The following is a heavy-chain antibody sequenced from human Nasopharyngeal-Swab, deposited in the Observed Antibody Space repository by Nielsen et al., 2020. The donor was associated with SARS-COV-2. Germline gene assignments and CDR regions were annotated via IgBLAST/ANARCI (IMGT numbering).Heavy chain of an antibody. V-gene: IGHV4-59*01. CDR2: IYYSGST. D-gene: IGHD3-9*01. CDR1: GGSISSYY. CDR3: ARISPSYYDILTGYYGYYYMDV. Sequence: SETLSLTCTVSGGSISSYYWSWIRQPPGKGLEWIGYIYYSGSTNYNPSLKSRVTISVDTSKNQSSLKLSSVTAADTAVYYCARISPSYYDILTGYYGYYYMDVWGKGTTVTVSS. J-gene: IGHJ6*03.